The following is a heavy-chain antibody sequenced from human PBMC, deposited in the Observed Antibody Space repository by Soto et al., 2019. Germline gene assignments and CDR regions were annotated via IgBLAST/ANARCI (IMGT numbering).Heavy chain of an antibody. Sequence: SLILSCAASGFTFSSYTIHWVRQAPGKGLEWVAAISYDGVNKYYADSVKGRFTISRDNSKNTLHLQMNSLRDEDTAVYYCAREDTTYYFDNWGQGTLVTVSS. V-gene: IGHV3-30-3*01. CDR2: ISYDGVNK. CDR1: GFTFSSYT. CDR3: AREDTTYYFDN. J-gene: IGHJ4*02. D-gene: IGHD2-2*01.